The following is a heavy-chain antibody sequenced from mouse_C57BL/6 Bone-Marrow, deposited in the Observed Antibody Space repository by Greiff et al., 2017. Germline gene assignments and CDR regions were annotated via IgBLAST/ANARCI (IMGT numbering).Heavy chain of an antibody. D-gene: IGHD6-5*01. CDR3: ARQAYEAY. V-gene: IGHV5-2*01. CDR1: EYAFPSHD. J-gene: IGHJ3*01. Sequence: EVQLQESGGGLVQPGASLKLSCESNEYAFPSHDMSWVRKTPEKRLELVAAINRDGGSTYYPHTMESRFTISRDNTKNTLYLQMSSLRSEDTALYYCARQAYEAYWGQGTLVTVSA. CDR2: INRDGGST.